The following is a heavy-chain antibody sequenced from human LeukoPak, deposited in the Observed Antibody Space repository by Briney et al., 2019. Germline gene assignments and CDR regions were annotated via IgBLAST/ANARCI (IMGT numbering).Heavy chain of an antibody. Sequence: PGGSLRLSCAGSGFIFSDYDMNWVRQAPGKGLEWVSHISSSGTISYSDSVKGRFTISRDNAKNSPYLQMNSLRDEDTAVYYCARRFGYWGQGTLVTVSS. CDR1: GFIFSDYD. CDR3: ARRFGY. V-gene: IGHV3-69-1*01. J-gene: IGHJ4*02. CDR2: ISSSGTI.